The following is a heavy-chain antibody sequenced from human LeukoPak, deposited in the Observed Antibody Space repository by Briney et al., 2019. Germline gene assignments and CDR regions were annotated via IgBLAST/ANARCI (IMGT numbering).Heavy chain of an antibody. V-gene: IGHV4-4*02. J-gene: IGHJ1*01. D-gene: IGHD4-23*01. CDR1: GGSISSSKW. CDR3: ARYLDYGGNSRVFQH. Sequence: SGTLSLTCAVSGGSISSSKWWSWVRQPPGKGLEWIGEIYHSGSTNYNPSLKSRVTISVDTSKNQFSLKLSSVTAADTAVYYCARYLDYGGNSRVFQHWGQGTLVTVSS. CDR2: IYHSGST.